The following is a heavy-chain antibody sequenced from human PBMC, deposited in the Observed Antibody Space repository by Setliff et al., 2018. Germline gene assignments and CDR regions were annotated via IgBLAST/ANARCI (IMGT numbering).Heavy chain of an antibody. V-gene: IGHV4-39*01. CDR1: GASMRSGTFY. Sequence: PSETLSLTCTVSGASMRSGTFYWSWIRQPPGKGLEWIGRIHYRGTTYSNASLASRLTLSVDTSKNQFSLKLTSVTASDTAVYYCARTGTYRYFDSWGQGIRVTVSS. J-gene: IGHJ4*02. D-gene: IGHD1-7*01. CDR3: ARTGTYRYFDS. CDR2: IHYRGTT.